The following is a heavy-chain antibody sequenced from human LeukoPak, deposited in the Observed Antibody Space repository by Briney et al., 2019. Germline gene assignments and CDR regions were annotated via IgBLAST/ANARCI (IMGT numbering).Heavy chain of an antibody. D-gene: IGHD3-10*01. CDR3: ARRKTYYYGSGSYLGY. V-gene: IGHV4-34*01. CDR2: INHSGST. Sequence: PSETPSLTCAVYGGSFSGYYWSWIRQPPGKGLEWIGEINHSGSTNYNPSLKSRVTISVDTSKNQFSLKLSSVTAADTAVYYCARRKTYYYGSGSYLGYWGQGTLVTVSS. J-gene: IGHJ4*02. CDR1: GGSFSGYY.